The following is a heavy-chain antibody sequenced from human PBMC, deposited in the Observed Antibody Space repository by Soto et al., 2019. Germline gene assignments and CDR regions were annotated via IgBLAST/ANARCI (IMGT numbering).Heavy chain of an antibody. J-gene: IGHJ4*02. CDR2: ISGSGGST. CDR3: ASEVPQYDFWSGHFDY. D-gene: IGHD3-3*01. V-gene: IGHV3-23*01. CDR1: GFTFSSYA. Sequence: PGGSLRLSCAASGFTFSSYAMSWVRQAPGKGLEWVSAISGSGGSTYYADSVKGRFTISRDNSKNTLYLQMNSLRAEDTAVYYCASEVPQYDFWSGHFDYWGQGTLVTVSS.